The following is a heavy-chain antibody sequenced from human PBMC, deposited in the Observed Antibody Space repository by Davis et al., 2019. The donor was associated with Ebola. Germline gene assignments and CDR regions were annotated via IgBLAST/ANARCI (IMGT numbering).Heavy chain of an antibody. CDR2: VTGSGGST. Sequence: GESLKISCAASGFTFSSYAMNWVRQAPGKGLEWVSAVTGSGGSTNYADSVKGRFTVSRDNSENTLFLQMNSLRAEDTALYYCAKKKQYCSGGNCYGQDAVENFFDTWGQGTLVTVSS. D-gene: IGHD2-15*01. V-gene: IGHV3-23*01. CDR3: AKKKQYCSGGNCYGQDAVENFFDT. CDR1: GFTFSSYA. J-gene: IGHJ5*02.